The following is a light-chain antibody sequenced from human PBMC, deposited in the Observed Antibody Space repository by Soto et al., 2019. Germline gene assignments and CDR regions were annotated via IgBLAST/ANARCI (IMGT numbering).Light chain of an antibody. Sequence: ILMTQSPATLSVSPGERATLSCRASQSVSNNLAWYQQKPGQPPSLLIYDASTRATGIPARCSGSGSGTAYSPTISGLQSEDFAVYYCQQYNNWPPWTFGQGTKVEIK. CDR1: QSVSNN. CDR2: DAS. CDR3: QQYNNWPPWT. J-gene: IGKJ1*01. V-gene: IGKV3-15*01.